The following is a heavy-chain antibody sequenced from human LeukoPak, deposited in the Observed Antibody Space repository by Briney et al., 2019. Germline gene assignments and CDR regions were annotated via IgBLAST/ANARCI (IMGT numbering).Heavy chain of an antibody. CDR1: GGSFSGYY. CDR2: INHSGST. J-gene: IGHJ4*02. CDR3: ARERTPLYYYGSGSFYDY. Sequence: SETLSLTCAVYGGSFSGYYWSWIRQPPGKGLEWIGEINHSGSTNYNPSLKSRVTISVDTSKNQFSLKLSFVTPADTAVYYCARERTPLYYYGSGSFYDYWGQGTLVTVSS. D-gene: IGHD3-10*01. V-gene: IGHV4-34*01.